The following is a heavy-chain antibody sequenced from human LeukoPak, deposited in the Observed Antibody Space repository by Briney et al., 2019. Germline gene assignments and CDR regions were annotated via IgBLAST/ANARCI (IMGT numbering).Heavy chain of an antibody. V-gene: IGHV3-9*01. CDR3: AKDSLFGGLLLLPYFDY. D-gene: IGHD3-10*01. CDR2: ISYNSDTI. Sequence: GGSLRLSCAASGFTFDDYAMHWVRQAPGKGLEWVSGISYNSDTIGYADSVKGRFTISRDNAKNSLYLQMNSLRAEDTALYYCAKDSLFGGLLLLPYFDYWGQGTLVTVSS. CDR1: GFTFDDYA. J-gene: IGHJ4*02.